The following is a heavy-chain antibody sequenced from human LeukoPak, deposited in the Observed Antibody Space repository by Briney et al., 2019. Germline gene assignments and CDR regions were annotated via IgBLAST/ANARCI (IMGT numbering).Heavy chain of an antibody. D-gene: IGHD3-22*01. CDR2: MNPNSGNT. J-gene: IGHJ3*01. CDR3: ARGNPINYYDSSGYSAADAFDV. V-gene: IGHV1-8*01. CDR1: GYTFTSYD. Sequence: ASVKVSCKASGYTFTSYDINWVRQAPGQGLEWMGWMNPNSGNTGYAQKFQGRVTMTRNTSISTAYMELSSLRSEGTAVYYCARGNPINYYDSSGYSAADAFDVWAKGQWSPSLQ.